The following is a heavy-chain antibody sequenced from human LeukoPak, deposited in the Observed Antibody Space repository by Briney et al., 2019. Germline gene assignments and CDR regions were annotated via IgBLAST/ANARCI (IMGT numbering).Heavy chain of an antibody. Sequence: ASVKVSCKASGYTFTSHGISWVRQAPGQGLEWMGWMEPNSGNTGYAQKFQGRVTMTRNKSISTAYMELRSLRSDDTAVYYCARDLHIEYSSSSVDYWGQGTLVTVSS. CDR1: GYTFTSHG. J-gene: IGHJ4*02. CDR3: ARDLHIEYSSSSVDY. D-gene: IGHD6-6*01. CDR2: MEPNSGNT. V-gene: IGHV1-8*02.